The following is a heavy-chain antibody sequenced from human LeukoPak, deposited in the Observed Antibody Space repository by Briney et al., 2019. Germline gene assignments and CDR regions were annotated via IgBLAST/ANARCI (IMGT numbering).Heavy chain of an antibody. CDR1: GGSFSGYY. Sequence: KPSETLSLTCAVYGGSFSGYYWSWIRQPPGKGREWIVEINHSASTNYHPPLKSPVTISVDTSKNQFSLKLSSVTAADTAVYYCASSVSGAFDYWGQGTLVTVSS. D-gene: IGHD3-10*01. CDR3: ASSVSGAFDY. CDR2: INHSAST. V-gene: IGHV4-34*01. J-gene: IGHJ4*02.